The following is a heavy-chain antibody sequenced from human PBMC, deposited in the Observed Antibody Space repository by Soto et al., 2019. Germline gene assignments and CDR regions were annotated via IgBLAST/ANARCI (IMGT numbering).Heavy chain of an antibody. CDR1: GCSISPYY. V-gene: IGHV4-59*08. CDR3: ARHPGYYDVLTGYSTYYFDS. J-gene: IGHJ4*02. CDR2: IYYRGNT. D-gene: IGHD3-9*01. Sequence: SETLSLTCTVSGCSISPYYWSWIRQPPGKELEKIGSIYYRGNTNYNPSFKSRVTISVDTSKNQFSLRLSSVTAADTAVYYCARHPGYYDVLTGYSTYYFDSWGQGTLVTVSS.